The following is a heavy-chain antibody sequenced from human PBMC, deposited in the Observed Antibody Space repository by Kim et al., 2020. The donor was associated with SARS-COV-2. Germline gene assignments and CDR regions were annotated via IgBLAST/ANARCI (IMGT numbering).Heavy chain of an antibody. V-gene: IGHV1-3*01. J-gene: IGHJ5*02. Sequence: SQNFQGRITCTPDTSANMLYMELSSLRAEDTAVYYCAREGSGSYNWLDPWGQGTLVTVSS. D-gene: IGHD3-10*01. CDR3: AREGSGSYNWLDP.